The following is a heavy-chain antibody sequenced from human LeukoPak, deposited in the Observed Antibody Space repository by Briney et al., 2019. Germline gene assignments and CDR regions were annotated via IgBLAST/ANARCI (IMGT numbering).Heavy chain of an antibody. D-gene: IGHD3-3*01. CDR1: GYTFTSYG. V-gene: IGHV1-18*01. J-gene: IGHJ4*02. Sequence: GASVKVSCKASGYTFTSYGISWVRQAPGQGLEWMGWISAYSGNTNYAQKLQGRVTMTTDTSTSTAYMELRSLRSDDTAVYYCARDRSITIFGVVITGFDYWGQGTLVTVSS. CDR2: ISAYSGNT. CDR3: ARDRSITIFGVVITGFDY.